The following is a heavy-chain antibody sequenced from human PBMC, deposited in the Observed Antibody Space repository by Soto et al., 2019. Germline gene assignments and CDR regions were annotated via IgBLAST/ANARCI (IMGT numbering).Heavy chain of an antibody. J-gene: IGHJ4*02. D-gene: IGHD5-18*01. CDR3: ARRDSRGYFRYFDN. Sequence: QVRLVQSGAEVKKPGSSVKVSCKASGGTFSSYPISWVRQAPGQGLEWMGGTNANLGTGNYAQKFQGRLTITTDISTTTAYMELSTLRSEDTAVYYCARRDSRGYFRYFDNWGQGTLVTVSS. V-gene: IGHV1-69*06. CDR2: TNANLGTG. CDR1: GGTFSSYP.